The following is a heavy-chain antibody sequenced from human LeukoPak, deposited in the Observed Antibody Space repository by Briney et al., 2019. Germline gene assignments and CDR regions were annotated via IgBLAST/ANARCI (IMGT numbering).Heavy chain of an antibody. V-gene: IGHV3-33*08. D-gene: IGHD3-10*01. CDR1: GFTFSSYG. Sequence: GGSLRLSCAASGFTFSSYGMHWVRQAPGKGLEWVAVIWYDGSNKYYADSVKGRFIISRDNSKNTLNLQMNSLRGDDTAVYYCARGFHVWSHFDSWGQGTLVTVSS. J-gene: IGHJ4*02. CDR2: IWYDGSNK. CDR3: ARGFHVWSHFDS.